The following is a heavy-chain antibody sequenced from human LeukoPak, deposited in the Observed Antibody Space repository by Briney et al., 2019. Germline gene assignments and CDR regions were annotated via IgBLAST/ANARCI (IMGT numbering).Heavy chain of an antibody. CDR3: AKDRNPYYYGSGSYE. D-gene: IGHD3-10*01. Sequence: PGGSLRLSCAASGFTFDDYAMHWVRQAPGKGLEWVSGISWNSGSIGCADSVKGRFTISRDNAKNSLYLQMNSLRAEDTALYYCAKDRNPYYYGSGSYEWGQGTLVTVSS. J-gene: IGHJ4*02. CDR2: ISWNSGSI. V-gene: IGHV3-9*01. CDR1: GFTFDDYA.